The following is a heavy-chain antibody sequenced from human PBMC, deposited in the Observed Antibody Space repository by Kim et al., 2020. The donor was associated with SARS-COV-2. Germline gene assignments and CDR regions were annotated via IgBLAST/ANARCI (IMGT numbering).Heavy chain of an antibody. V-gene: IGHV3-30*18. CDR3: DKASAPQQQLGWYFDL. D-gene: IGHD6-13*01. CDR2: ISCDGSSE. CDR1: GFTFSSYG. Sequence: GGSLRLSCAASGFTFSSYGMRWVRQAPGKGLEWVAGISCDGSSEYYAYSVKGQFTISSDRYKTTQNLQMNRQRVEAKDVDDCDKASAPQQQLGWYFDLWG. J-gene: IGHJ2*01.